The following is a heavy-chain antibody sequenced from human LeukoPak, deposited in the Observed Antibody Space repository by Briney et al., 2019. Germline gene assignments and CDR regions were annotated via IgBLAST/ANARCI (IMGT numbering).Heavy chain of an antibody. CDR2: TSYRSKWNN. V-gene: IGHV6-1*01. CDR1: GDSVSTNSAT. Sequence: SQTLSLTCAISGDSVSTNSATWTWLRQSPSRGLEWLGMTSYRSKWNNDYAVSMKSRMTINPGTSKNQFSLQLNSVTPEDTAVYYCARDLSPPPEAGDYAATFTGWFDPWGQGTLVTVSS. CDR3: ARDLSPPPEAGDYAATFTGWFDP. J-gene: IGHJ5*02. D-gene: IGHD4-17*01.